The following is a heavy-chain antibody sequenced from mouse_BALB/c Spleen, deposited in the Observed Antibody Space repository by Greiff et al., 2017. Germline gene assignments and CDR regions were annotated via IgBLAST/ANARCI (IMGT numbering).Heavy chain of an antibody. CDR2: IYPGDGDT. V-gene: IGHV1-80*01. J-gene: IGHJ2*01. CDR1: GYAFSSYW. Sequence: VQVVESGAELVRPGSSVKISCKASGYAFSSYWMNWVKQRPGQGLEWIGQIYPGDGDTNYNGKFKGKATLTADKSYSTAYMQLSSLTSEDSAFYFCASGDYGNLYYFDYWGQGTTLTVSS. D-gene: IGHD2-1*01. CDR3: ASGDYGNLYYFDY.